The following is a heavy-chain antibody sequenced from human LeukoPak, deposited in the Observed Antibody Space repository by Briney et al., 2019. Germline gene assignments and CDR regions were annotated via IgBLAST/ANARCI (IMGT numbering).Heavy chain of an antibody. V-gene: IGHV4-61*08. D-gene: IGHD5-24*01. CDR1: GGSISSGGYY. Sequence: PSETLSLTCTVSGGSISSGGYYWSWIRQPPGKGLEWIGYVYYSGSTNYNPSLKSRVTISVDTSKNQFSLKLSSVTAADTAVYYCASRDGYNLFDYWGQGTLVTVSS. J-gene: IGHJ4*02. CDR3: ASRDGYNLFDY. CDR2: VYYSGST.